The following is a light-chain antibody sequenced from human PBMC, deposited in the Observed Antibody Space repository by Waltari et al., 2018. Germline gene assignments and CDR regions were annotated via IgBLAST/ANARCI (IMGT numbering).Light chain of an antibody. CDR1: TGPSCYA. J-gene: IGLJ3*02. CDR2: LNSDGSH. CDR3: QTWGTGLNWV. Sequence: QLVLTQSPSASASLGASVHPTCTLSTGPSCYAIPWPPPQPEKGPRYLMKLNSDGSHSKGDGIPDRFAGSSSGAERYLTISSLQSEDEADYYCQTWGTGLNWVFGGGTKLTVL. V-gene: IGLV4-69*01.